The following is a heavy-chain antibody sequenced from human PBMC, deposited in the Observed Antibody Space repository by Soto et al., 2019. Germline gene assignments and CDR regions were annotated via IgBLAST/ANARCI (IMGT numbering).Heavy chain of an antibody. CDR2: IYPGDSDT. V-gene: IGHV5-51*01. D-gene: IGHD4-17*01. Sequence: ASLQSSCKGSGDKVTSSWIGWVRQMPGKGLEWMGIIYPGDSDTRYSPSFQGQVTISADKSISTAYLQWSSLKASDTAMYYCARSRAYRDPIDYLVQGTLVTVSS. CDR1: GDKVTSSW. CDR3: ARSRAYRDPIDY. J-gene: IGHJ4*02.